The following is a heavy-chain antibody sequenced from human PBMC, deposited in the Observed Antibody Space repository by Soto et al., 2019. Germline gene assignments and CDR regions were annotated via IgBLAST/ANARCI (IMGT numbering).Heavy chain of an antibody. CDR3: AGHSSGVPGYYYGMDV. Sequence: QVQLVQSGAEVKKPGSSVKVSCKASGGTFSSYAISWVRQAPGQGLEWMGGIIPIFDTADYAQKFQGRVTITAXXXPXXAYTGRSSLSSEDTAVYYCAGHSSGVPGYYYGMDVWGQGTTGTVSS. J-gene: IGHJ6*02. V-gene: IGHV1-69*12. D-gene: IGHD3-22*01. CDR1: GGTFSSYA. CDR2: IIPIFDTA.